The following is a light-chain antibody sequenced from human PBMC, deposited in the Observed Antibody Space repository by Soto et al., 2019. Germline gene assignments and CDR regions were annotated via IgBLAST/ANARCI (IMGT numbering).Light chain of an antibody. V-gene: IGLV2-8*01. CDR1: SSDVGGYNY. CDR2: EVS. Sequence: QSVLTQPPSASGSPGQSVTISCTGTSSDVGGYNYVSWYQQHPGKAPKLMIYEVSKRPLGVPDRFSGSKSGNTASLTVSGLQAEDEADYYCSSYAGSNNAWVFGGGTKLTVL. J-gene: IGLJ3*02. CDR3: SSYAGSNNAWV.